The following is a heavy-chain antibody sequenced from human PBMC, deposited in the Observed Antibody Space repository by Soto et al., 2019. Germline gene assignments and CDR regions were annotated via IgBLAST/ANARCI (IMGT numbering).Heavy chain of an antibody. D-gene: IGHD3-22*01. CDR1: GFTFSNAW. Sequence: PGGSLRLSCAASGFTFSNAWMNWVRQAPGKGLEWVGRIKSKTDGGTTDYAAPVKGRFTISRDDSKNTLYLQMNSLKTEDTAVYYCTTASTHADSTYYYDSSGTPDAFDIWGQGTMVTVSS. CDR2: IKSKTDGGTT. J-gene: IGHJ3*02. CDR3: TTASTHADSTYYYDSSGTPDAFDI. V-gene: IGHV3-15*07.